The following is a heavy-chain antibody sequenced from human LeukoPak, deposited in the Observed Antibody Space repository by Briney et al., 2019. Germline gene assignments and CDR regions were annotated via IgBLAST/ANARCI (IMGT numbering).Heavy chain of an antibody. CDR1: GFTFSSYA. Sequence: PGGSLRLSRAASGFTFSSYAMSWVRQAPGKGLEWVAAISGSGGSTYYADSVKGRFTISRDNSKNTLYLQMNSLRAEDTAVYYCAKVGAHFDWLLSPFDYWGQGTLVTVSS. D-gene: IGHD3-9*01. V-gene: IGHV3-23*01. CDR2: ISGSGGST. J-gene: IGHJ4*02. CDR3: AKVGAHFDWLLSPFDY.